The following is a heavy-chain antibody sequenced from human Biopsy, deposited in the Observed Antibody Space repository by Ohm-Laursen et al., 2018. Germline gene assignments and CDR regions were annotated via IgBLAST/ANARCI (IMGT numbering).Heavy chain of an antibody. J-gene: IGHJ6*02. CDR3: ARAPEGVVLTDYYYYYGMDV. CDR1: EYTLTELP. V-gene: IGHV1-24*01. D-gene: IGHD3-22*01. CDR2: FDPEHGET. Sequence: SSVKVSCKVSEYTLTELPMHWVRQAPGKGLEWMGGFDPEHGETLYAQKFQGRVTMAEDTSTDTAYMDLSRLRSDDTAVFYCARAPEGVVLTDYYYYYGMDVWGQGTAVTVS.